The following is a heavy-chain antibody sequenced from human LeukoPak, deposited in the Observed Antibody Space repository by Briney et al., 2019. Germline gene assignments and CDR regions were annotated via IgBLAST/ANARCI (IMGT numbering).Heavy chain of an antibody. V-gene: IGHV4-39*07. J-gene: IGHJ6*04. Sequence: SETLSLTCTVSGGSISSSNYYWGWIRQPPGKGLEWIGSIYYSRTTYYNPSLESRVTISIDTSKNQFSLKLSSVTAADTAVYYCASRINLELRYGMDVWGKGTTVTVSS. CDR3: ASRINLELRYGMDV. CDR1: GGSISSSNYY. D-gene: IGHD1-7*01. CDR2: IYYSRTT.